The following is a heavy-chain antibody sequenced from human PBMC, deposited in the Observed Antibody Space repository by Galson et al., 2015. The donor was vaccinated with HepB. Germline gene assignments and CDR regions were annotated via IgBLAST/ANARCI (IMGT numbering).Heavy chain of an antibody. CDR1: GFTFSSYW. D-gene: IGHD3-16*02. J-gene: IGHJ4*02. V-gene: IGHV3-7*03. Sequence: SLRLSCAASGFTFSSYWMTWVRQAPGRGLEWVAKINEEGSEIIYVDSVKGRFTVSRDNAKNSLYLQMNSLRAEDTAVYYYARGSYQFDYWGQGTQVTVSS. CDR3: ARGSYQFDY. CDR2: INEEGSEI.